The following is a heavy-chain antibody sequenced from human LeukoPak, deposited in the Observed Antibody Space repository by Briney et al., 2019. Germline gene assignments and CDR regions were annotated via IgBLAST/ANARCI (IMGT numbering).Heavy chain of an antibody. V-gene: IGHV4-39*01. CDR3: ARRPVGYSCGYFDY. J-gene: IGHJ4*02. CDR2: IYYSGST. D-gene: IGHD5-18*01. Sequence: SETLSLTCTVSGGSISSSSYYWGWIRQPPGKGLEWIGSIYYSGSTYYNPSLKSRVTISVDTSKNQFSLKLSSVTAADTAVYYCARRPVGYSCGYFDYWGQGTLVTVSS. CDR1: GGSISSSSYY.